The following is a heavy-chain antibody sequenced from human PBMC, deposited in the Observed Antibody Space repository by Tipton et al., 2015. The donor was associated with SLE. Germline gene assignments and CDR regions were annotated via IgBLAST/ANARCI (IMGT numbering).Heavy chain of an antibody. D-gene: IGHD1-14*01. CDR1: GGSISSTTYY. CDR2: VFSSGHT. J-gene: IGHJ1*01. Sequence: TLSLTCTVSGGSISSTTYYWSWIRQPAGRGLEWIGRVFSSGHTNYSPSLKSRVTMSVDTSKNQFSLTLSSVTAADTAVYYCARSPGTARAEYFHHWGQGTLVTVSS. V-gene: IGHV4-61*02. CDR3: ARSPGTARAEYFHH.